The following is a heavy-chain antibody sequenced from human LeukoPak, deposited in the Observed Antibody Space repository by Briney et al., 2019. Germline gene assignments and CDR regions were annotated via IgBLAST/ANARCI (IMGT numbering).Heavy chain of an antibody. CDR2: INPSSGGA. CDR3: ARDGNYYGSGAGPDSWFDP. J-gene: IGHJ5*02. CDR1: GYTFTNYY. Sequence: GASVKVSCKASGYTFTNYYMHWARQAPGQGLEWMGIINPSSGGATYAQKFRGRVTMTRDTFTSTVYMELSSLRSEDTAVYYCARDGNYYGSGAGPDSWFDPWGQGTLVTVSS. D-gene: IGHD3-10*01. V-gene: IGHV1-46*01.